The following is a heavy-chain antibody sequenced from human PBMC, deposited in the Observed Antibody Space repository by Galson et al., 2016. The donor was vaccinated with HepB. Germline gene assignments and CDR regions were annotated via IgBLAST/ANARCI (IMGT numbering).Heavy chain of an antibody. CDR1: GFTFSNYA. CDR2: ISFDGSTK. J-gene: IGHJ4*02. D-gene: IGHD6-13*01. Sequence: SLRLSCAASGFTFSNYALHWVRQAPSKGLEWVALISFDGSTKYYADSVKGRFTISRDSSKNTLYLQMNSLRVEDTAVYYCARRPGNWGQGTLVTVSS. CDR3: ARRPGN. V-gene: IGHV3-30*14.